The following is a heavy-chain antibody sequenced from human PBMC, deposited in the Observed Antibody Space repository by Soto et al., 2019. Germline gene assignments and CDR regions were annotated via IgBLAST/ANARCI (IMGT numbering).Heavy chain of an antibody. CDR2: IYYSGST. Sequence: PSETLSLTCTVSGGSISSYYWSWIRQPPGKGLEWIGYIYYSGSTNYNPSLKSRVTISVDTSKNQFSLKLSSVTAADTAVYYCARDSDGDYVGYFDYWGQGTLVTVSS. D-gene: IGHD4-17*01. J-gene: IGHJ4*02. CDR1: GGSISSYY. CDR3: ARDSDGDYVGYFDY. V-gene: IGHV4-59*01.